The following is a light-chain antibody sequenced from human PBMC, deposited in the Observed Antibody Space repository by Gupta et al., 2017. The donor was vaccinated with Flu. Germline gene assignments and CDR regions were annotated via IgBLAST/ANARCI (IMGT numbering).Light chain of an antibody. CDR2: GAS. Sequence: EIVMTQSPATLSVSPGERATLSCRTSQSVSSNFAWYQQKPGQAPRLLIYGASTRATGIPARFSGSGSGTDFTLTISSLQSEDFAVYYCQQYNNWPTWTFGQGTKVEIK. CDR3: QQYNNWPTWT. CDR1: QSVSSN. J-gene: IGKJ1*01. V-gene: IGKV3-15*01.